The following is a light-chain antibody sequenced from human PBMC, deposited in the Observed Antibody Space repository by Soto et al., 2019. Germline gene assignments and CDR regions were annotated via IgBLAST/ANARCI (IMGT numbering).Light chain of an antibody. J-gene: IGKJ1*01. CDR2: KAS. V-gene: IGKV1-5*03. CDR3: QHYEHYPWT. CDR1: QHIRDS. Sequence: IQMTQSRSTVSASVGDKVIITCRASQHIRDSLAWYQQRPGKAPQLLIYKASHLQAGVPSRFSGTGFGTEFTLTFTSLQPDDLATYYCQHYEHYPWTFGQGTKVEV.